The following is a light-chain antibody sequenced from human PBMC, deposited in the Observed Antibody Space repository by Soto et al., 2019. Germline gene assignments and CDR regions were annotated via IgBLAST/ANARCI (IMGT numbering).Light chain of an antibody. CDR3: QQTYSTPWT. CDR1: EGISSY. CDR2: AAS. Sequence: AIRMTQSPSSFSASTGDRVTITCRASEGISSYLAWYQQKPGKAPKLLIYAASTLQSGVPSRFSGRGSGTDFTLTISSLQPEDFATYYCQQTYSTPWTFGQGTKVDIK. V-gene: IGKV1-8*01. J-gene: IGKJ1*01.